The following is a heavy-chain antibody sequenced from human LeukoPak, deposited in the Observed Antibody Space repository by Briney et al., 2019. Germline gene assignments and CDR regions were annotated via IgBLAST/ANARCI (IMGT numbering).Heavy chain of an antibody. CDR1: GYTFTGYY. Sequence: ASVKVSCKASGYTFTGYYMHWVRQAPGQGLEWMGWISAYNGNTNYAQKLQGRVTMTTDTSTSTAYMELRSLRSDDTAVYYCAREKSITIFGVVLTSFDPWGQGTLVTVSS. V-gene: IGHV1-18*04. CDR3: AREKSITIFGVVLTSFDP. J-gene: IGHJ5*02. D-gene: IGHD3-3*01. CDR2: ISAYNGNT.